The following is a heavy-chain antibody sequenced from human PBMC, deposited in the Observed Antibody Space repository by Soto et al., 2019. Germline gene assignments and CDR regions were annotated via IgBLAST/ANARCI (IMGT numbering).Heavy chain of an antibody. Sequence: PSETLSLTCAVYGDSFSGYYWSWIRQPPGKGLEWIGEINHSGSTNYNPSLKSRVTISVDTSKNQFSLKLSSVTAADTALYYCARRITMIVVAHSGFDPWGQGTLVTVSS. CDR2: INHSGST. D-gene: IGHD3-22*01. CDR1: GDSFSGYY. V-gene: IGHV4-34*01. CDR3: ARRITMIVVAHSGFDP. J-gene: IGHJ5*02.